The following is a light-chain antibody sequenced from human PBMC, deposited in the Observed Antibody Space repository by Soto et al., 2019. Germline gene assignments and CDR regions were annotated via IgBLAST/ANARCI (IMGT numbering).Light chain of an antibody. J-gene: IGKJ5*01. Sequence: DIQMTQSPSSLSASVGDRVTIXXRASQDIQHAVGGDQQKPGTAPKRXSYSASSLQRWGPSRFSGSRSGTEFTLTISSLQPEDFATYYCQQLFDSTSTLGQGTRLEIK. CDR1: QDIQHA. CDR2: SAS. V-gene: IGKV1-17*01. CDR3: QQLFDSTST.